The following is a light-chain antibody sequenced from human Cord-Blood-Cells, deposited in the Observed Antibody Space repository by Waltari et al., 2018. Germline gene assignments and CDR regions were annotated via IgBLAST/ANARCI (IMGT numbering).Light chain of an antibody. CDR2: DVS. Sequence: QSALTQPASVSGSPGQSITISCPATSSYVGGSTYVSWYQQHPGNAPKLMIYDVSNRPSGVSNRFSGSKSGNTASLTISGLQAEDEADYYCSSYTSSSTLVVFGGGTKLTVL. CDR1: SSYVGGSTY. CDR3: SSYTSSSTLVV. V-gene: IGLV2-14*01. J-gene: IGLJ2*01.